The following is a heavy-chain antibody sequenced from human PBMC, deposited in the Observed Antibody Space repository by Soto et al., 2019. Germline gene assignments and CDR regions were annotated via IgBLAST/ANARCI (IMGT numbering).Heavy chain of an antibody. CDR2: ISAYNGNT. J-gene: IGHJ4*02. D-gene: IGHD5-12*01. V-gene: IGHV1-18*01. Sequence: GASVKVSCKASGYTFTIYGISWVRQAPGQGLEWMGWISAYNGNTNYAQKLQGRVTMTTDTSTSTAYMELRSLRSDDTAVYYCARVGDDSGYAVIDYWGQGTLVTVSS. CDR1: GYTFTIYG. CDR3: ARVGDDSGYAVIDY.